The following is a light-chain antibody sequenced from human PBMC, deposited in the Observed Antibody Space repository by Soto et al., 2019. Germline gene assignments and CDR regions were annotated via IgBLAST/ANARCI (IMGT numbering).Light chain of an antibody. V-gene: IGLV1-40*01. CDR1: TSNIGAGYH. CDR2: DNT. J-gene: IGLJ1*01. Sequence: QSALTQPPSVSGAPGQRVSISCTGSTSNIGAGYHVHWYQQFPGTAPKLLMYDNTNRPSGVPDRFSGSKSGTSASLAITGFQAEDEADYYCQSYDSSLSSYVFGTGTKVTVL. CDR3: QSYDSSLSSYV.